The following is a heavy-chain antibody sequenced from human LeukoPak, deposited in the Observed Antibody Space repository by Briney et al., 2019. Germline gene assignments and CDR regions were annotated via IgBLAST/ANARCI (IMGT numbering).Heavy chain of an antibody. V-gene: IGHV3-7*01. D-gene: IGHD1-26*01. CDR3: ARNSGSYPFDY. Sequence: PGGSLRLSCAASGFTFSSYWLSWVRQAPGKGLEWVASIEQDGSQKYYVDFVRGRFTISRDNAKNSVYLQMNSLRVEDTAVYYCARNSGSYPFDYWGQGTLVTVSS. J-gene: IGHJ4*02. CDR1: GFTFSSYW. CDR2: IEQDGSQK.